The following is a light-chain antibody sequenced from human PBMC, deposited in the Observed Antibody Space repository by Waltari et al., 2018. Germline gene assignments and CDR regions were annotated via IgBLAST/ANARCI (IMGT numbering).Light chain of an antibody. CDR2: GAS. CDR1: QDIDNY. CDR3: QHYRDYLT. J-gene: IGKJ4*01. V-gene: IGKV1-33*01. Sequence: DIQITQSPSSIPASVGDRVTITCQASQDIDNYLNWYQQQQGKAPKLLIYGASNLAAGVPSRFSGSGSGTHYTLTITGLQPEDFATYYCQHYRDYLTFGSGTTVDIK.